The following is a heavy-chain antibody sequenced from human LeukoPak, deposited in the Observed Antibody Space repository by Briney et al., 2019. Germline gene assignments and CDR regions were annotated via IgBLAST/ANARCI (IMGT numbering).Heavy chain of an antibody. J-gene: IGHJ4*02. CDR3: ARQAVPYCTGVSGYSREHLDF. CDR1: GYLYCIL. CDR2: ISRDSSAM. V-gene: IGHV3-48*04. Sequence: GGSLRLFCGASGYLYCILAHVGVRQAPGKGLEWLSFISRDSSAMYYGESVKGRFVISRDNAKKSLHLDVSNVRAKHTAVYFCARQAVPYCTGVSGYSREHLDFWGRGSLVTVSS. D-gene: IGHD2-21*01.